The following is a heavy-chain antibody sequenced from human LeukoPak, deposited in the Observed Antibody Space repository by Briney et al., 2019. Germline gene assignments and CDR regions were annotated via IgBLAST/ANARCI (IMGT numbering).Heavy chain of an antibody. V-gene: IGHV1-69*05. J-gene: IGHJ4*02. CDR3: TRAPGGGFDY. D-gene: IGHD2-15*01. CDR2: IIPIFGTA. CDR1: GGTFSSYD. Sequence: ASVTVSCKASGGTFSSYDISWVRQAPGQRLEWMGGIIPIFGTANYAQKFQGRVTITTDESTSTAYMELSSLRSEDTAVYYCTRAPGGGFDYWGQGTLVTVSS.